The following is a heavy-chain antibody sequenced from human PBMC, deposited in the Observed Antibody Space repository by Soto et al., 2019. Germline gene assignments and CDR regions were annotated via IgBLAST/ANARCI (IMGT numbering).Heavy chain of an antibody. Sequence: VQLVESGGGVVQPGRDLRLSCAASGFEFSAYAMHWVRQAPGKGLEWVAITSFDGSNKYYADTVRGRFTISRDNSKNTVSLQMNSLRNDDTAVYYAVAGSENHEYWGQGNLVIVSS. CDR3: VAGSENHEY. V-gene: IGHV3-30*04. J-gene: IGHJ4*02. CDR1: GFEFSAYA. CDR2: TSFDGSNK. D-gene: IGHD6-19*01.